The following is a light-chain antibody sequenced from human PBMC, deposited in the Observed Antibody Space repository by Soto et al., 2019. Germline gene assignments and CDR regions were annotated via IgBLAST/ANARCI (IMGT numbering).Light chain of an antibody. V-gene: IGKV1-5*01. CDR3: QQYNSYSVT. CDR2: DAS. Sequence: DIQMTQSPSTLSASVGDRVTITCRASQSISSRLAWYQQKPGKAPKFLVYDASNLESGVPSRFSGSGSGTESTLTISSLQPDDFATYYCQQYNSYSVTFGQGTKWIS. CDR1: QSISSR. J-gene: IGKJ1*01.